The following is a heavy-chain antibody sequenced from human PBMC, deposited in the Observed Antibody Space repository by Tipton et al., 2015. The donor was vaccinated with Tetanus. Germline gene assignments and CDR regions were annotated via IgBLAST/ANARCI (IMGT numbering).Heavy chain of an antibody. J-gene: IGHJ6*02. Sequence: TLSLTCSVSGASISSYYWNWIRQVPGKGLEWIGYTHHSGNTNYNPSLSGRVTTSVDTSKNQFSLKMSSVTAADTALYYCAGDGEKIMTSDRRQRRATNYYYHYGLDVWGQGATVTVSS. CDR2: THHSGNT. CDR3: AGDGEKIMTSDRRQRRATNYYYHYGLDV. CDR1: GASISSYY. D-gene: IGHD3-10*01. V-gene: IGHV4-59*01.